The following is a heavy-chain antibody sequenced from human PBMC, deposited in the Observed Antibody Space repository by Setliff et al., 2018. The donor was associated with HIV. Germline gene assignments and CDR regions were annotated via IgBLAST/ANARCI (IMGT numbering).Heavy chain of an antibody. Sequence: LRLSCAASGFTFSSYGMHWVRQAPGKGLEWVSVISGSSTSTTIYYADSVKGRFTISRDNAKNSLYLQMNSLRAEDTAVYYCAREDQLLSGHYYYNGMDVWGQGTTVTVSS. J-gene: IGHJ6*02. CDR2: ISGSSTSTTI. CDR1: GFTFSSYG. D-gene: IGHD2-2*01. CDR3: AREDQLLSGHYYYNGMDV. V-gene: IGHV3-48*01.